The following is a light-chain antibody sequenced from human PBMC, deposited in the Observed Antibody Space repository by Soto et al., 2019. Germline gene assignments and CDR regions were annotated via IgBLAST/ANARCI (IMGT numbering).Light chain of an antibody. Sequence: QSVLTQPASVSGSPGQSITISCTGTISDVGSHNLVSWYQQHPDKAPKLIIYEVNERPSGVSSRFSGSKSGNTASLTVSGLQPDDEADYHCCSSAGSNPFPYVFGTGTKVTVL. CDR3: CSSAGSNPFPYV. CDR2: EVN. V-gene: IGLV2-23*02. CDR1: ISDVGSHNL. J-gene: IGLJ1*01.